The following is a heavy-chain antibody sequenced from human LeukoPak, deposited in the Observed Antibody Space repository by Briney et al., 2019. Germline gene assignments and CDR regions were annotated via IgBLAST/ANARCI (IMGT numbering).Heavy chain of an antibody. CDR2: ISYDGSNK. Sequence: GGSLRLSCAASGFTFSSYAMHWVRQAPGKGLEWVAVISYDGSNKYYADSVKGRFTISRDNSKNTLYLQMNSLRAEDTAVYYCAREMGIAVATDLYGMDVWGQGTTVTVSS. CDR3: AREMGIAVATDLYGMDV. CDR1: GFTFSSYA. J-gene: IGHJ6*02. D-gene: IGHD6-19*01. V-gene: IGHV3-30-3*01.